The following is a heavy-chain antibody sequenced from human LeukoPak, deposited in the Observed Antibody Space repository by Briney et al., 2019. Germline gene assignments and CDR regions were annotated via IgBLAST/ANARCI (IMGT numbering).Heavy chain of an antibody. J-gene: IGHJ4*02. V-gene: IGHV1-2*02. CDR3: ARSPLPAREQPYGSGSYYYY. CDR2: INPNSGGT. CDR1: GYTFTGYY. D-gene: IGHD3-10*01. Sequence: ASVKVSCKASGYTFTGYYMHWVRQAPGQGLEWMGWINPNSGGTNYAQKFQGRVTMTRDTSISTAYMELSRLRSDDTAVYYCARSPLPAREQPYGSGSYYYYWGQGTLVTVSS.